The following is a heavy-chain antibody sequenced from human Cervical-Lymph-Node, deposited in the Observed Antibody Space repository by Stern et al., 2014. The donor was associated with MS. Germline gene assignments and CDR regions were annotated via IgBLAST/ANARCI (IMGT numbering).Heavy chain of an antibody. V-gene: IGHV3-23*04. CDR3: AKGIGYSYGWGFDY. D-gene: IGHD5-18*01. J-gene: IGHJ4*02. Sequence: EVQLGESGGGLVLPGGSLRLSCAASGFTFSYYAMNWVRQAPGKGLEWVSSISGSGDNTYYADSVKGRFTISRDNSRNTLYLQMHSLKTGDTAVYYCAKGIGYSYGWGFDYWGQGTPVTVAS. CDR2: ISGSGDNT. CDR1: GFTFSYYA.